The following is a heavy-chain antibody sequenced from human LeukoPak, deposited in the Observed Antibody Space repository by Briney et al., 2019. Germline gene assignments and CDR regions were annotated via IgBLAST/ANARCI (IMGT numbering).Heavy chain of an antibody. D-gene: IGHD6-19*01. CDR1: GFTFSNSA. J-gene: IGHJ5*02. CDR3: ARAAAETGAFRDNWFDP. CDR2: ISGGGGST. V-gene: IGHV3-23*01. Sequence: PGGSLRLSCAASGFTFSNSAMSWVRQAPGKGLQWVSAISGGGGSTYYIDSVKGRFTISRDNSKNTLYVQMNSLRAEDTALYYCARAAAETGAFRDNWFDPWGQGTLVTVSS.